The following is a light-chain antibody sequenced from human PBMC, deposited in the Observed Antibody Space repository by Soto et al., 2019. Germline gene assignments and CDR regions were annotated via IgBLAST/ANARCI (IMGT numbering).Light chain of an antibody. CDR3: QQSYRT. Sequence: DIQMTQSPSSLSASVGDRVTITCRASQSISSYLNWYQQKPGKAPKLLIYAASSLQSGVPSRFSGSGSGTDFTLTISSLQPEDFATYYCQQSYRTFGQGTKVGI. V-gene: IGKV1-39*01. J-gene: IGKJ1*01. CDR2: AAS. CDR1: QSISSY.